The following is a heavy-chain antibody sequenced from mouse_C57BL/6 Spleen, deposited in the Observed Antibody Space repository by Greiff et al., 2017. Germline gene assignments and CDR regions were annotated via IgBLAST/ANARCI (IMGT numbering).Heavy chain of an antibody. D-gene: IGHD1-2*01. CDR3: ARMADYYGPFAY. CDR2: IYWDDDK. CDR1: GFSLSTSGMG. J-gene: IGHJ2*01. Sequence: QVTLKESGPGMLQSSQTLSLTCSFSGFSLSTSGMGVSWIRQPSGKGLEWLALIYWDDDKRYNPSLKSRLTISKDTSRNQVFLKITRVDTADTATYYCARMADYYGPFAYWGQGTTLTVSS. V-gene: IGHV8-12*01.